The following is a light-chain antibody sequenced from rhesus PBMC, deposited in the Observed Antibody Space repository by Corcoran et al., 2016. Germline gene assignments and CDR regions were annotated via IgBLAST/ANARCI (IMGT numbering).Light chain of an antibody. J-gene: IGKJ2*01. Sequence: DIQMTQSPSALSASVGDRVTISCRASQNIYSNLAWYQQKPGKAPKLRIYAASRLQTGIPSRFSGSGSGTDVTLSCSSLQPEDSAAYYCQLCFDNPCSFGQGAKVEIQ. V-gene: IGKV1S8*01. CDR1: QNIYSN. CDR2: AAS. CDR3: QLCFDNPCS.